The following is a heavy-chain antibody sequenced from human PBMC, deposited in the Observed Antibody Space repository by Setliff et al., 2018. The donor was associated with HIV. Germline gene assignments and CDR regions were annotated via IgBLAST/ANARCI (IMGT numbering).Heavy chain of an antibody. V-gene: IGHV3-11*01. Sequence: PGGSLRLSCATSGFIFSDRYMSWIRQAPGKGPEWISYISGSGNDIAYADSVKGGFTISRDNAKNSLILQMNSLRVEDTAVYYCGRGSGRVGADWGPGILVTVSS. D-gene: IGHD3-16*01. CDR2: ISGSGNDI. J-gene: IGHJ4*02. CDR3: GRGSGRVGAD. CDR1: GFIFSDRY.